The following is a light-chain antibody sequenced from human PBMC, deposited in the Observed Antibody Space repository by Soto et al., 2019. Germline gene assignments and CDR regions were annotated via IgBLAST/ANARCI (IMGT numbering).Light chain of an antibody. CDR1: ESVSTN. V-gene: IGKV3-15*01. Sequence: EIVLTQSPATVSLSPGEGATLSCRASESVSTNLAWYQQKPGQAPRLLIFGAFTRATGVPARFSGSASGTEFTLTISSLQSEDFAVYYCQQYYNTAAFGQGTKVEIK. J-gene: IGKJ1*01. CDR3: QQYYNTAA. CDR2: GAF.